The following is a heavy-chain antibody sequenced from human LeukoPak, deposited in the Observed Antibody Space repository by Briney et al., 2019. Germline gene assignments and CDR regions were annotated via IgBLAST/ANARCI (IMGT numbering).Heavy chain of an antibody. J-gene: IGHJ5*02. D-gene: IGHD6-19*01. CDR2: IHTSGTT. CDR1: GGSISSSSYY. Sequence: PSETLSLTCTVSGGSISSSSYYWGWIRRSPGKGLEWIGSIHTSGTTDYNPSLKSRVTISLDTSKNEFSLRLNFVTAADTAVYYCARWGYGSGWYIRPWGQGTLVTVSS. V-gene: IGHV4-39*07. CDR3: ARWGYGSGWYIRP.